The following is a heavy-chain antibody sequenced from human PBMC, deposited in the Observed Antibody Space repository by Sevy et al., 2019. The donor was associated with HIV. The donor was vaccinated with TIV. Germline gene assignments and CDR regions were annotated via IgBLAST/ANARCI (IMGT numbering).Heavy chain of an antibody. V-gene: IGHV1-2*05. CDR3: AREDSDDTSAYYYFYYGMDV. Sequence: ASVKVSCQASGYTFTAYYIHWLRQAPGQGLEWMGRIHPKSGATNDAQKFQGRVTMTRDTSISTSFMELSRLRSDDTVVYYCAREDSDDTSAYYYFYYGMDVWGQGTTVTVSS. D-gene: IGHD3-22*01. CDR1: GYTFTAYY. J-gene: IGHJ6*02. CDR2: IHPKSGAT.